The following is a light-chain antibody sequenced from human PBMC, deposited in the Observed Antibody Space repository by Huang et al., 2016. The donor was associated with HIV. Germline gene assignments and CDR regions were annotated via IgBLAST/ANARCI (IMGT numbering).Light chain of an antibody. CDR1: QSVSSSY. V-gene: IGKV3-20*01. J-gene: IGKJ4*01. CDR3: QQYGSSPLT. Sequence: EIVLTQSPGTLSLSPGERATLSCRASQSVSSSYLVWYQQKPGQAPRLLIYGASSMATGIPDRFSGSGSGTDFTLTISRLEPEDFAVYYCQQYGSSPLTFGGGTKVEIK. CDR2: GAS.